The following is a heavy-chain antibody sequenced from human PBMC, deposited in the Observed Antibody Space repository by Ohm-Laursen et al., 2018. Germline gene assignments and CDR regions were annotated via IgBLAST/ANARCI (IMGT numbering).Heavy chain of an antibody. J-gene: IGHJ3*02. D-gene: IGHD2-15*01. V-gene: IGHV1-58*02. CDR1: GFTFTSSA. CDR2: IVVGSGNT. CDR3: AAFYCSGGSCARGPDAFDI. Sequence: GASVKVSCKASGFTFTSSAMQWVRQARGQRLEWIGWIVVGSGNTNYAQKFQERVTITRDMSTSTAYMELSSLRSEDTAVYYCAAFYCSGGSCARGPDAFDIWGQGTMVTVSS.